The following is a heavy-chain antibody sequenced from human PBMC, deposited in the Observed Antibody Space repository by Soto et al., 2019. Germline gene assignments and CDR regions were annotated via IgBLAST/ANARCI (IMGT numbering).Heavy chain of an antibody. V-gene: IGHV3-73*01. CDR3: TRHRDYVWGSYRYMAHLFDY. CDR1: GFTFRGSA. Sequence: PGGSLRLSCAASGFTFRGSAMHWGRQASGKGLEWVGRIRSKANSYATAYAASVKGRFTISRDGSKNTAYPQMNSLKTEDTAVYYCTRHRDYVWGSYRYMAHLFDYWGQGTLVTVSS. J-gene: IGHJ4*02. CDR2: IRSKANSYAT. D-gene: IGHD3-16*02.